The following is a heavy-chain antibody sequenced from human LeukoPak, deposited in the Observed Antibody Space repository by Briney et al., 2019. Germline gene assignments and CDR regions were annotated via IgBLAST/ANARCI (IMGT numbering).Heavy chain of an antibody. Sequence: GGSLRLSCAASGFTFSSYAMSWVRQAPGKGLEWVSAISGSGGSTYYADSVKGRFTISRDNSKNTLYLQMNSLRAEDTAAYYCAKDAHYYGSGSYGYWGQGTLVTVSS. CDR2: ISGSGGST. V-gene: IGHV3-23*01. CDR1: GFTFSSYA. D-gene: IGHD3-10*01. CDR3: AKDAHYYGSGSYGY. J-gene: IGHJ4*02.